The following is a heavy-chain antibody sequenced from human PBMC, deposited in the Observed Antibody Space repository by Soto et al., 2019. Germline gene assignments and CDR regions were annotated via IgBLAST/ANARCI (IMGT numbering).Heavy chain of an antibody. Sequence: QVQLVESGGGVVQPGRSLRLSCAASGFTFSSYGMHWVRQAPGKGLEWVAVIWYDGSNKYYADSVKGRFTISRDNSKNTLYLQMNSLSAEDTAVYYCASLCLGSGSDSNDACDIWGQGTMVTVSS. D-gene: IGHD3-10*01. CDR2: IWYDGSNK. V-gene: IGHV3-33*01. J-gene: IGHJ3*02. CDR1: GFTFSSYG. CDR3: ASLCLGSGSDSNDACDI.